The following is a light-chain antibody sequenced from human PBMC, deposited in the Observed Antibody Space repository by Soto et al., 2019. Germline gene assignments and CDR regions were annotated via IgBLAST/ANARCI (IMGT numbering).Light chain of an antibody. CDR1: RDISKY. CDR2: DAS. Sequence: DIQMTQSPSSMSASVGDRVTITCQASRDISKYLNWYLQKPGKAPKLLIYDASNLETGVPSRFSGNGSGTDFTFTISRLQPEDVATYYCQKCDNLPLNFGGGTKVDIK. CDR3: QKCDNLPLN. V-gene: IGKV1-33*01. J-gene: IGKJ4*01.